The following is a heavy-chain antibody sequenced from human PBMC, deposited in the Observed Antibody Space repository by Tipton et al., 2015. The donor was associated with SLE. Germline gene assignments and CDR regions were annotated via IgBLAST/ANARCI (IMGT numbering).Heavy chain of an antibody. D-gene: IGHD2-15*01. CDR1: GGSISSGSYY. Sequence: TLSLTCTVSGGSISSGSYYWSWIRQPAGKGLEWIGTFSYSGSTYYNPSLKSRVTISVDTSKNQFSLEVRSVTAADTAVYYCARDRGFCSGGTCYYDGFDIWGQGTMVSVSS. CDR3: ARDRGFCSGGTCYYDGFDI. V-gene: IGHV4-39*07. J-gene: IGHJ3*02. CDR2: FSYSGST.